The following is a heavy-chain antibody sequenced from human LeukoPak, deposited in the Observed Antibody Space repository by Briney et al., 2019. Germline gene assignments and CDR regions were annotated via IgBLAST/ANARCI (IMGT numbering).Heavy chain of an antibody. Sequence: ASVKVSCKASGYTFTGYYIYWERQAPGQGLEWMGWINPNSGGTNYAQKFQGRVTMTRDTSISTAYMELSSLRSDDTAVYYCAKGMYYYDSSGVDVWGQGTTVTVSS. CDR2: INPNSGGT. CDR1: GYTFTGYY. CDR3: AKGMYYYDSSGVDV. D-gene: IGHD3-22*01. J-gene: IGHJ6*02. V-gene: IGHV1-2*02.